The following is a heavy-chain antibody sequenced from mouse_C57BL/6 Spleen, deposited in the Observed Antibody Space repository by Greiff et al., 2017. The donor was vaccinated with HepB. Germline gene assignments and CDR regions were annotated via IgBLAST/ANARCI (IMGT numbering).Heavy chain of an antibody. V-gene: IGHV1-64*01. J-gene: IGHJ2*01. CDR3: ASLTTVVDY. Sequence: QVQLKQPGAELVKPGASVKLSCKASGYTFTSYWMHWVKQRPGQGLEWIGMIHPNSGSTNYNEKFKSKATLTVDKSSSTAYMQLSSLTSEDSAVYYCASLTTVVDYWGQGTTLTVSS. CDR2: IHPNSGST. CDR1: GYTFTSYW. D-gene: IGHD1-1*01.